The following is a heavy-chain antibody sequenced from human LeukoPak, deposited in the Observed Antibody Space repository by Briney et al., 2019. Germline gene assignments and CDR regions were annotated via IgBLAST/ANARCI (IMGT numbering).Heavy chain of an antibody. CDR3: ARVRSQYGGDYFDY. V-gene: IGHV1-69*13. CDR2: IIPIFGTA. D-gene: IGHD4-23*01. Sequence: GASVKVSCKASGGTFSSYAISWVRQAPGQGLEWMGGIIPIFGTANYAQKFQGRVTITADESTSTAYMELRSLRSDDTAVYYCARVRSQYGGDYFDYWGQGTLVTVSS. CDR1: GGTFSSYA. J-gene: IGHJ4*02.